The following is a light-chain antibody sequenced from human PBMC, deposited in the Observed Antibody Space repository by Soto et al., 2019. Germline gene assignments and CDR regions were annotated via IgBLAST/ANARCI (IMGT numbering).Light chain of an antibody. V-gene: IGKV3-20*01. CDR1: PSVSSNY. J-gene: IGKJ5*01. CDR3: HQYCSSPHT. Sequence: ETVKTDSPATRAVSGGGRATLSFRASPSVSSNYLGCFSQAPGQDPRVHGSYPRSRATGIPDRFSGSGSGTDFTLTIGRLEPEAFAVYYCHQYCSSPHTFGQGTRLEIK. CDR2: YPR.